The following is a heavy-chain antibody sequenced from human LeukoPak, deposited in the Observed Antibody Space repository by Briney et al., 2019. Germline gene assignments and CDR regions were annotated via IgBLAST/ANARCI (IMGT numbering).Heavy chain of an antibody. J-gene: IGHJ4*02. V-gene: IGHV3-21*01. CDR2: ISSTSIYK. Sequence: GGSLRLSCAASGFTFSSYSMNWVRQAPGKGLEWVSSISSTSIYKYYADSVKGRFTISRDNAKDSLFLQMNSLRAEDTAIYYCARDPRIYCTNGVCRDDYFDNWGQGTLVTVSS. CDR3: ARDPRIYCTNGVCRDDYFDN. CDR1: GFTFSSYS. D-gene: IGHD2-8*01.